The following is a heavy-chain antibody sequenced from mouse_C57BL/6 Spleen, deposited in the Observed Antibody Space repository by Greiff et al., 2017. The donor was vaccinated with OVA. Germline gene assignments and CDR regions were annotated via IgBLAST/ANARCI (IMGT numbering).Heavy chain of an antibody. CDR1: GFTFSDAW. D-gene: IGHD1-1*01. V-gene: IGHV6-6*01. CDR3: TRYYGSYYFDY. Sequence: EVQLQESGGGLVQPGGSMKLSCAASGFTFSDAWMDWVRQSPEKGLEWVAEIRNKANNHATYYAESVKGRFTISRDDSKSSVYLQMNSLRAEDTGIYYCTRYYGSYYFDYWGQGTTLTVSS. CDR2: IRNKANNHAT. J-gene: IGHJ2*01.